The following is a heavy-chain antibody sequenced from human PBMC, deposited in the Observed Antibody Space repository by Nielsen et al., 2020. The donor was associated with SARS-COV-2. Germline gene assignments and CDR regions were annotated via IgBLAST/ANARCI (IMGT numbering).Heavy chain of an antibody. CDR3: ASTQSSGRYYDTLSPFDY. CDR1: GFTFSSYA. Sequence: GGSLRLSCAASGFTFSSYAMHWVRQAPGKGLEWVAVISYDGSNKYYADSVKGRFTISRDNSKNTLYLQMNSLRAEDTAVYYCASTQSSGRYYDTLSPFDYWGQGTLVTSPQ. V-gene: IGHV3-30-3*01. J-gene: IGHJ4*02. D-gene: IGHD3-9*01. CDR2: ISYDGSNK.